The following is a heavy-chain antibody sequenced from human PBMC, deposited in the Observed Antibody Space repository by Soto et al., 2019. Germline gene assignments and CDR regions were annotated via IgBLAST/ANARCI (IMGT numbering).Heavy chain of an antibody. CDR2: ISGSGGST. CDR1: GFTFSSYA. Sequence: EVQLLESGGGLVQPGGSLSLSCAASGFTFSSYAMSWVRQAPGKGLEWVSGISGSGGSTYYADSVKGRFTISRDNSKNTLYLQLNSLRAEDTAVYYCAKSPGVGATRWVYFDYWGQGNLVTVSS. V-gene: IGHV3-23*01. CDR3: AKSPGVGATRWVYFDY. D-gene: IGHD1-26*01. J-gene: IGHJ4*02.